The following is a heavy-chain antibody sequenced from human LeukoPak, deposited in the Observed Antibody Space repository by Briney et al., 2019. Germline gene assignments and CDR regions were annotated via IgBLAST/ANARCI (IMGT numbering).Heavy chain of an antibody. CDR2: INSDGSSI. D-gene: IGHD5-12*01. J-gene: IGHJ4*02. Sequence: GGSLRLSCAASGFTFSSYAMSWVRQAPGKGLVWVSRINSDGSSITYADSVKGRFTISRDNAKNTLYLQMNSLRVEDTAVYYCAREGRVSGYDFDCWGQGTLVTVSS. CDR1: GFTFSSYA. V-gene: IGHV3-74*03. CDR3: AREGRVSGYDFDC.